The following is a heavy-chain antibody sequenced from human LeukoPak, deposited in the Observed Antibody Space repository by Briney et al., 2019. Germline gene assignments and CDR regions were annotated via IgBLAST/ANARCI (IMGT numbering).Heavy chain of an antibody. V-gene: IGHV1-18*01. CDR1: GYTFTSCG. D-gene: IGHD5-12*01. CDR2: ISAYNGNT. Sequence: GASVKVSCKSSGYTFTSCGIIWVRQAPGQGLEWMGWISAYNGNTNYAQKLQGRVTMTTDTSTSTAYMELRSLRSDDTAVYYCARVNGGIVATVYYYYYGMDVWGQGTTVTVSS. J-gene: IGHJ6*02. CDR3: ARVNGGIVATVYYYYYGMDV.